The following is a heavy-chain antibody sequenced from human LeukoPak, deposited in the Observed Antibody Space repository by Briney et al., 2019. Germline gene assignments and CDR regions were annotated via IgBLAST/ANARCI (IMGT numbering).Heavy chain of an antibody. CDR1: GGSISSYY. CDR3: SRSNEWAAEYFQH. Sequence: SETLSLTCTVTGGSISSYYWSWIRQPPGKGLECIGYIYYSGSTNYNPSLKSRVTISVDTSKNQFSLKLSSVTAADTAVYFCSRSNEWAAEYFQHWGQGTLVTVSS. D-gene: IGHD1-1*01. J-gene: IGHJ1*01. V-gene: IGHV4-59*08. CDR2: IYYSGST.